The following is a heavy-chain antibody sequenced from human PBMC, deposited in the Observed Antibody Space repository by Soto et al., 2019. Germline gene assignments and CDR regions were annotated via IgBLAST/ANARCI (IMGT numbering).Heavy chain of an antibody. CDR2: ISYDGTDK. V-gene: IGHV3-30-3*01. Sequence: RLSCAASGFTLSAYGLHWVRQAPGMGLEWVALISYDGTDKTYADSVKGRSTISRDSSQNTLSLQMNSLGPEDTALHYSARSIVPKVMRLLDAWCQGTLVAVSS. J-gene: IGHJ5*01. D-gene: IGHD3-16*02. CDR1: GFTLSAYG. CDR3: ARSIVPKVMRLLDA.